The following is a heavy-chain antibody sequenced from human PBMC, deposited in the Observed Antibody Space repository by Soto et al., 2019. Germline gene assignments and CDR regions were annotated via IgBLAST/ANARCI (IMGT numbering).Heavy chain of an antibody. CDR3: AKEAGGGAAMVTSYFDY. CDR1: GITFSNYV. Sequence: GGSLRLSCAASGITFSNYVLSWVRQPPGKGLEWVSSISGSGTSTYYADSVKGRFSISRDTSKSTLYLHMSSLRADDTAIYYCAKEAGGGAAMVTSYFDYWGQGT. J-gene: IGHJ4*02. D-gene: IGHD5-18*01. V-gene: IGHV3-23*01. CDR2: ISGSGTST.